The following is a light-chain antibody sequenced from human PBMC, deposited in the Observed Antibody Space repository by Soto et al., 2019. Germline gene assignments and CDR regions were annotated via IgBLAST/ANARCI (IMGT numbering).Light chain of an antibody. CDR3: HQCNYWPQT. CDR1: PSVTNF. Sequence: EIVLPPSPATLSFSPVSRATLSGRASPSVTNFLAWYQQKPGQAPRLLMYGASTRATGIPARFSGSGSGTEFTLTISSLQSEDFAVYHCHQCNYWPQTFGQGTKLEIK. J-gene: IGKJ1*01. CDR2: GAS. V-gene: IGKV3-15*01.